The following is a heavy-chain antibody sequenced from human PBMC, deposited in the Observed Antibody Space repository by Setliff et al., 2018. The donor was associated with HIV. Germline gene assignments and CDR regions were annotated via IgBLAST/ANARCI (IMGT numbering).Heavy chain of an antibody. CDR3: ARDDVGYCSGGSCYHLFDTFDI. Sequence: GESLKISCKASGYSFTNYGISWVRQAPGQGLEWMGWISSYNDNTNYALNLQGRVTMTTDTSTSTAYMELRSLRSDDTAVYYCARDDVGYCSGGSCYHLFDTFDIWGQGTVVTVSS. D-gene: IGHD2-15*01. CDR1: GYSFTNYG. J-gene: IGHJ3*02. V-gene: IGHV1-18*01. CDR2: ISSYNDNT.